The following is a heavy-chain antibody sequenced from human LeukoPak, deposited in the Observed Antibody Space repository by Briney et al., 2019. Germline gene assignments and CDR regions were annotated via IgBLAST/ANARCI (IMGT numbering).Heavy chain of an antibody. V-gene: IGHV3-30-3*01. Sequence: GGSLRLSCAASGFTFSSYAMHWVRQAPGKGLEWVAVISYDGSNKYYADSVKGRFTISRDNSKNTLYLQMNSLRAEDTAVYYCAREWGYCTNGVCQQPLDYWGQGTLVTVSS. D-gene: IGHD2-8*01. J-gene: IGHJ4*02. CDR1: GFTFSSYA. CDR2: ISYDGSNK. CDR3: AREWGYCTNGVCQQPLDY.